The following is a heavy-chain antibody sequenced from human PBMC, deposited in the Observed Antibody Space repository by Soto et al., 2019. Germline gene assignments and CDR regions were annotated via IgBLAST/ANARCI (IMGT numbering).Heavy chain of an antibody. CDR3: AVPGAGDFDY. J-gene: IGHJ4*02. Sequence: LSLTCAVSGASISTNNWWSWVRQPPGKGLEWIGEAYHSGSTNCNPSLKSRVTISIDKSRNQFSLRLTSMTAADTAVYYCAVPGAGDFDYWSQGTLVTVSS. D-gene: IGHD6-13*01. CDR1: GASISTNNW. CDR2: AYHSGST. V-gene: IGHV4-4*02.